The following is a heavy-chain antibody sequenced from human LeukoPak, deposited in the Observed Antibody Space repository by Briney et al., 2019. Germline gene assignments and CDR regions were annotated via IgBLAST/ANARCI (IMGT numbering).Heavy chain of an antibody. CDR2: IGGSTGRT. CDR3: AKDRRSLVGPTNFDY. V-gene: IGHV3-23*01. Sequence: GGSLRLSCAASGFSFDNYAMSWVRQAPGKGLEWVSAIGGSTGRTYYADSVKGRFTFSRDNSKNTLYLQMTSLRAEDTAIYYCAKDRRSLVGPTNFDYWGQGTPVTVSS. CDR1: GFSFDNYA. J-gene: IGHJ4*02. D-gene: IGHD1-26*01.